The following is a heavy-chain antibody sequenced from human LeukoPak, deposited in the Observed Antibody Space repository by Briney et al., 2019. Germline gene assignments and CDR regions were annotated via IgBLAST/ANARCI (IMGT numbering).Heavy chain of an antibody. CDR1: DVSVRSGDYY. V-gene: IGHV4-30-4*01. J-gene: IGHJ6*02. CDR2: IHNSQGT. D-gene: IGHD3-10*01. Sequence: SQTLSLTCTVSDVSVRSGDYYWSWIRQPPGKGLEWIGNIHNSQGTYYNPSLKSRVTISVDSSKNQFSLQLNSVTAADTAVYFCGRDSGMLWFGEVRHYYGLDVWGPGTTVTVSS. CDR3: GRDSGMLWFGEVRHYYGLDV.